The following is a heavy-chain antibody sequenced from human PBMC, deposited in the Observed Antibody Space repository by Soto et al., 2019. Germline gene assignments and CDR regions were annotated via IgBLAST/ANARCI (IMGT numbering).Heavy chain of an antibody. V-gene: IGHV1-69*06. D-gene: IGHD1-26*01. Sequence: QVQMVQSGAELKKPGSSVNVSCAASGGTFKTSTITWVRQSPGQGLEWIGQIIHMYDSANYAQRIQGRVTISADKSTNIAYMELSDLRSEETDLYYCATWRTYSGSYCFEYWGQVNLVSVSS. J-gene: IGHJ4*02. CDR3: ATWRTYSGSYCFEY. CDR1: GGTFKTST. CDR2: IIHMYDSA.